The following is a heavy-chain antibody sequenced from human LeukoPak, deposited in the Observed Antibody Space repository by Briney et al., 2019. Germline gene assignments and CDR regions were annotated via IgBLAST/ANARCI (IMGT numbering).Heavy chain of an antibody. CDR3: ARGYSSGWFYAFDI. Sequence: PGGSLRLSCAAFGFTFSSYWMHWVRQAPGKGLVCVSRINSDESRTNYADSVKGRFTISRDNAKNTLYLQLNSLRAEDTAVYYCARGYSSGWFYAFDIWGQGTMVTVSS. CDR1: GFTFSSYW. D-gene: IGHD6-19*01. J-gene: IGHJ3*02. V-gene: IGHV3-74*01. CDR2: INSDESRT.